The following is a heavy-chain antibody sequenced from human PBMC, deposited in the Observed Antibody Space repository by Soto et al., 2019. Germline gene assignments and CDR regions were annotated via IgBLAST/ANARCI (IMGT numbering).Heavy chain of an antibody. V-gene: IGHV1-3*01. Sequence: ASVKVSCKASGYTFTSYAMHWVRQAPGQRLEWMGWINGGNGNTKYSQKFQGRVTMTTDTSTSTAYMELRSLRSDDTAVYYCAREWVYSSGWYHAFDIWGQGTMVTVSS. J-gene: IGHJ3*02. CDR2: INGGNGNT. CDR3: AREWVYSSGWYHAFDI. D-gene: IGHD6-19*01. CDR1: GYTFTSYA.